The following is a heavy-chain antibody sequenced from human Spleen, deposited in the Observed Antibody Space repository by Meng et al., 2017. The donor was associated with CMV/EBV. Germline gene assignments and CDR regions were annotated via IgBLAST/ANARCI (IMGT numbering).Heavy chain of an antibody. CDR1: GYD. Sequence: GYDMHWVRQAPGQGLEWMGWINPKSGGTNYAQKFQGRVTMTRDTSISTAYMELSRLRSDDTAVYYCARSTIFGVVIIVDYYYGMDVWGQGTTVTVSS. V-gene: IGHV1-2*02. CDR3: ARSTIFGVVIIVDYYYGMDV. CDR2: INPKSGGT. J-gene: IGHJ6*02. D-gene: IGHD3-3*01.